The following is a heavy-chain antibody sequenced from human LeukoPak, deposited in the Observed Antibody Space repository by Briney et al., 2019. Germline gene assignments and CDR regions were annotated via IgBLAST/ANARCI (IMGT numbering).Heavy chain of an antibody. D-gene: IGHD2-2*01. CDR2: ISGSGGST. CDR1: GFTFSSYA. J-gene: IGHJ4*02. V-gene: IGHV3-23*01. CDR3: AKERRGYCSSTSCSWMDY. Sequence: GGSLRLSCAASGFTFSSYAMSWVRQAPGKGLEWVSAISGSGGSTYYADSVEGRFTISRDNSKNTLYLQMNSLRAEDTAVYYCAKERRGYCSSTSCSWMDYWGQGTLVTVSS.